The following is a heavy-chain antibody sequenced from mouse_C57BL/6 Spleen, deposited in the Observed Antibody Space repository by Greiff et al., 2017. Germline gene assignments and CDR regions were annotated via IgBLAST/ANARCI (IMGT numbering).Heavy chain of an antibody. CDR3: ARLDSSGLDY. Sequence: VQLQQPGAELVRPGSSVKLSCKASGYTFTSYWMDWVKQRPGQGLEWIGNIYPSDSETHYNQKFKDKAKLTVDKSSSTAYMQLSSLTSEDSAVYYCARLDSSGLDYWGQGTTLTVSS. CDR2: IYPSDSET. J-gene: IGHJ2*01. V-gene: IGHV1-61*01. CDR1: GYTFTSYW. D-gene: IGHD3-2*02.